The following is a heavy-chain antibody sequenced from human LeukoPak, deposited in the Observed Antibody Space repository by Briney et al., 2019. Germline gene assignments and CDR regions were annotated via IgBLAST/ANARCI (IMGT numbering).Heavy chain of an antibody. V-gene: IGHV1-2*02. J-gene: IGHJ4*02. D-gene: IGHD5-12*01. CDR1: GYTFSDYY. CDR2: INPNSGAT. Sequence: ASVTVSCKASGYTFSDYYMHWVRQAPGQGLEWMGWINPNSGATGYAQKFQGRVTMTRDTSISTADMELNSIRSDDTAMYYCSRGSALNRAYSGYDPPFHYWGQGTLVAVSS. CDR3: SRGSALNRAYSGYDPPFHY.